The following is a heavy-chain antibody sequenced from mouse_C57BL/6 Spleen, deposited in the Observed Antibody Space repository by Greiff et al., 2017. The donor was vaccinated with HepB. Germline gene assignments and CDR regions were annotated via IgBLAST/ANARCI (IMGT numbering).Heavy chain of an antibody. J-gene: IGHJ4*01. V-gene: IGHV1-69*01. CDR1: GYTFTSYW. Sequence: QVQLQQSGAELVMPGASVKLSCKASGYTFTSYWMHWVKQRPGQGLEWIGEIDPSDSYTNYNQKFKGKSTLTVDKSSSTAYMQLSSLTSEDSAVYYCARSTTVVAPYAMDYWGQGTSVTVSS. CDR3: ARSTTVVAPYAMDY. D-gene: IGHD1-1*01. CDR2: IDPSDSYT.